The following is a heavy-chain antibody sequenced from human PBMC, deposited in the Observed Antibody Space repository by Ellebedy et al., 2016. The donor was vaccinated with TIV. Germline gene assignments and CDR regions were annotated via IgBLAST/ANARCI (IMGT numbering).Heavy chain of an antibody. J-gene: IGHJ3*02. Sequence: GESLKISCAASGFTFTNFWMSWVRQAPGKGLEWVANIKGDGSDKHFVDSVKGRFIISRDNAKNSLFLQMNSLRLEDSAVYYCAREGTGYDIWGQGTMVTVSP. CDR1: GFTFTNFW. V-gene: IGHV3-7*01. CDR3: AREGTGYDI. CDR2: IKGDGSDK. D-gene: IGHD1-1*01.